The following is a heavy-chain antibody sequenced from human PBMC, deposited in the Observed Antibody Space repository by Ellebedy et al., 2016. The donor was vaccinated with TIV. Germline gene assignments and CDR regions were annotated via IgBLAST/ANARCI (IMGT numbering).Heavy chain of an antibody. V-gene: IGHV3-48*04. Sequence: PGGSLRLSCAASGFIFSDFNMNWVRQAPGKGLEWVSSISGSISGGSSTSKYYADSVKGRFTISRDDARNSLYLQMNSLRAEDTAVYYCARKVPAPTTVPPNWYFDLWGRGTLVTVSS. CDR1: GFIFSDFN. CDR3: ARKVPAPTTVPPNWYFDL. D-gene: IGHD4-17*01. CDR2: ISGSISGGSSTSK. J-gene: IGHJ2*01.